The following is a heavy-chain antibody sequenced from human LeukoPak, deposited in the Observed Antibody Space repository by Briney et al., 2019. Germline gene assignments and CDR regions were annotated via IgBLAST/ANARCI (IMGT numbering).Heavy chain of an antibody. CDR3: ARDGMGYGAEAY. CDR1: GYSISSGYY. V-gene: IGHV4-38-2*02. D-gene: IGHD4-17*01. CDR2: IYHSGST. J-gene: IGHJ4*02. Sequence: SETLSLTCTVSGYSISSGYYWGWIRQPPGKGLEWIGSIYHSGSTYYNPSLKSRVTISVDTSKNQFSLKLSSVTAADTAVYYCARDGMGYGAEAYWGQGTLVTVSS.